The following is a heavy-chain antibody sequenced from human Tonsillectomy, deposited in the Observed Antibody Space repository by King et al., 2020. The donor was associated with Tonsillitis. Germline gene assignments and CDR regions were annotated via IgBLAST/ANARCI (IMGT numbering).Heavy chain of an antibody. D-gene: IGHD3-22*01. Sequence: VQLVESGGGSVQPGVSLKLSCAASGFTFSSYEMNWVRQAPGKGLEWVSYITSSGSKIYYADSVKGRFTISRDNAKNTLSLQMNSLRAEDTAVYYCARENSSSGFYYYGMDVWGQGTTVTVSS. V-gene: IGHV3-48*03. CDR2: ITSSGSKI. J-gene: IGHJ6*02. CDR3: ARENSSSGFYYYGMDV. CDR1: GFTFSSYE.